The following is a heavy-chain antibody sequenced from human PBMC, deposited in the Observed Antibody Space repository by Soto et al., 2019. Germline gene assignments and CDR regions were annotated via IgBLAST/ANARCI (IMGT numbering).Heavy chain of an antibody. CDR3: AREAYGDYGGAFDI. D-gene: IGHD4-17*01. V-gene: IGHV3-64*01. J-gene: IGHJ3*02. CDR2: ISSDGGST. CDR1: GFTFSSFA. Sequence: GGSLRLSCAASGFTFSSFAMHWVRQAPGKGLEYVSAISSDGGSTYYATSVQGRFTISRDNSKNTLYLQMGSLRAEDMAVYYCAREAYGDYGGAFDIWGQGTMVTVSS.